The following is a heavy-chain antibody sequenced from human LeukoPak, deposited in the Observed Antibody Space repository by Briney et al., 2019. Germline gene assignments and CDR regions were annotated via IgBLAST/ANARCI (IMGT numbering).Heavy chain of an antibody. Sequence: SETLSLTCTVSGGSISSYYWSWIRQPPGKGLEWIGYIPYSGSTSSNPSLRSRVTISVDTSKNQFSLRLTSVTAADTAMYYCARGGQLNWFDPWGQGTLVTVSS. CDR3: ARGGQLNWFDP. V-gene: IGHV4-59*01. CDR1: GGSISSYY. J-gene: IGHJ5*02. D-gene: IGHD5-18*01. CDR2: IPYSGST.